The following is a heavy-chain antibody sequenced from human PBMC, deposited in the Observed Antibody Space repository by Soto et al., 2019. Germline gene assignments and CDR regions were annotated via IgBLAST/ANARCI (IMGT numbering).Heavy chain of an antibody. CDR1: GGSISSSRYY. V-gene: IGHV4-39*01. J-gene: IGHJ5*02. D-gene: IGHD5-12*01. CDR3: ARHMARWGYDPNWFDP. CDR2: IYYSGST. Sequence: QLQLQESGPGLVKPSETLSLTCTVSGGSISSSRYYWGWIRQPPGKGLEWIGSIYYSGSTYYNPSLKSRVTISVDTPTNQFSLKLSSVTAADTAVYYCARHMARWGYDPNWFDPWGQGTQVTVSS.